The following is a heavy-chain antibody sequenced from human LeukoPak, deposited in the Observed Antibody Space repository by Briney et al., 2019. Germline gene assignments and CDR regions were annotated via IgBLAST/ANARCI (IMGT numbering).Heavy chain of an antibody. D-gene: IGHD6-19*01. CDR3: ARGDYSSGWSRNAFDI. J-gene: IGHJ3*02. CDR1: GFTFSSYW. V-gene: IGHV3-7*03. CDR2: IKQDGSEK. Sequence: GGSLRLSCAASGFTFSSYWMSWVRQAPGKGLEWVANIKQDGSEKYYVDSVKGRFTISRDNAKNSLYLQMNSLRAEDTALYYCARGDYSSGWSRNAFDIWGQGTMVTVSS.